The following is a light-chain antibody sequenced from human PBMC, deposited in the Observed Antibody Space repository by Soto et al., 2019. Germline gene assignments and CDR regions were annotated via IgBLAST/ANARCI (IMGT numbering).Light chain of an antibody. CDR2: EDN. CDR3: QSYDATNLV. V-gene: IGLV6-57*01. CDR1: SGSIASNY. J-gene: IGLJ3*02. Sequence: NFMLTQPHSVSESPGKTVIISCTSSSGSIASNYLQWYQQRPGSSPPTVIYEDNQRPSGVPDRFSGSSDSSSNSASLTLSGLENEDEADYFSQSYDATNLVFGGGTKLTVL.